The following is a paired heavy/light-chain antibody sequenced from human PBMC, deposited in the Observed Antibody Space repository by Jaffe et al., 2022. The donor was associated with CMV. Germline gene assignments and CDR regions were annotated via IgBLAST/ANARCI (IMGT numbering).Heavy chain of an antibody. D-gene: IGHD2-2*01. CDR1: GFTLSSYS. V-gene: IGHV3-21*01. CDR2: ISSSSSYI. Sequence: EVQLVESGGGLVKPGGSLRLSCAASGFTLSSYSMHWVRQAPGKGLEWVSSISSSSSYIYYTDSVKGRFTISRDNAKNSLYLQMNSLTAEDTAMYYCARDEEMAAMSHFDYWGQGTLVTVSS. CDR3: ARDEEMAAMSHFDY. J-gene: IGHJ4*02.
Light chain of an antibody. CDR3: QQSYSAWT. Sequence: DIQMTQSPSSLSASVGDRVTITCRASQSISTYLNWYQQKPGKAPKLLIYAASSLQSGVPSRFSGSGSGTDFTLTISSLQPEDFATYFCQQSYSAWTFGQGTKVEIK. V-gene: IGKV1-39*01. CDR2: AAS. CDR1: QSISTY. J-gene: IGKJ1*01.